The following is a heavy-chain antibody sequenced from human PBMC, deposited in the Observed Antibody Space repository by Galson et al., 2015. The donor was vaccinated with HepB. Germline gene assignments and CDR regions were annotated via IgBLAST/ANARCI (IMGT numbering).Heavy chain of an antibody. Sequence: PALVKPTQPHTLPCTFSGFSFTTSGVAVGWIRQPPGKDLEWLALIYWDDDKSYSPSLKNRNTIPKDTSKNQVVLEMTNLDPVDTATYYCAHRQEGHDYGNVFEYFHPWGQGTLVTVSS. J-gene: IGHJ1*01. CDR3: AHRQEGHDYGNVFEYFHP. V-gene: IGHV2-5*02. D-gene: IGHD4-17*01. CDR1: GFSFTTSGVA. CDR2: IYWDDDK.